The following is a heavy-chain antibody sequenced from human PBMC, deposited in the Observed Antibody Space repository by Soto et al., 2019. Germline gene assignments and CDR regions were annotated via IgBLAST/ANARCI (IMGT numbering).Heavy chain of an antibody. CDR2: IYPDDSDT. J-gene: IGHJ4*02. CDR3: ASSVLVTSTMNYFDL. CDR1: GYSFSNFW. V-gene: IGHV5-51*01. Sequence: GESLKISCQASGYSFSNFWIAWVRQMPGEGLEWLGIIYPDDSDTRYSPSFLGQVTISADKSIKTTYLQWSSMKASDTAIYFCASSVLVTSTMNYFDLWGQGTLVTVSS. D-gene: IGHD2-8*02.